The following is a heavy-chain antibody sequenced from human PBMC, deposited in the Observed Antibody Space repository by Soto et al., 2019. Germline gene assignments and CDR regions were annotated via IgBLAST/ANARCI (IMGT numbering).Heavy chain of an antibody. D-gene: IGHD1-26*01. CDR1: GFTFSSYA. J-gene: IGHJ4*02. V-gene: IGHV3-23*01. CDR2: ISGSGGST. Sequence: GGSLRLSCAASGFTFSSYAMSWVRQAPGKGLEWVSAISGSGGSTYYADSVKGRFTISRDNSKNTRYLQMNSLRAEDTAVYYCAKDSGSYPSSFDYWGQGTLVTVSS. CDR3: AKDSGSYPSSFDY.